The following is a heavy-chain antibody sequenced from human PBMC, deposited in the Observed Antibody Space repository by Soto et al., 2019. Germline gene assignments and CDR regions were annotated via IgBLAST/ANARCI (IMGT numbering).Heavy chain of an antibody. CDR2: ISFSGSTK. V-gene: IGHV3-48*03. D-gene: IGHD4-17*01. CDR1: GFNFSSYE. Sequence: LRLSCAASGFNFSSYEMNWVRQAPGKGLEWISYISFSGSTKNYADSVKGRFTISRDNAKNSLFLQMNSLRAEDTAVYYCARDPPRFYYNGMDVWGQGTTVTVSS. J-gene: IGHJ6*02. CDR3: ARDPPRFYYNGMDV.